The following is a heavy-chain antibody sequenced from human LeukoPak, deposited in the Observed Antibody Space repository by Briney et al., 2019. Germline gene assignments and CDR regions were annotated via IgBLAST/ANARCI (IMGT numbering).Heavy chain of an antibody. CDR2: ISYDGSNK. CDR1: GFTFSSYA. V-gene: IGHV3-30-3*01. CDR3: ARADQQLDPWFDY. Sequence: GRSLRLSCAASGFTFSSYAMHWVRQAPGKGLEWVAVISYDGSNKYYADSVKGRFTISRDNSKNTLYLQMNSLRAEDTAVYYCARADQQLDPWFDYWGQGTLVTVSS. J-gene: IGHJ4*02. D-gene: IGHD6-13*01.